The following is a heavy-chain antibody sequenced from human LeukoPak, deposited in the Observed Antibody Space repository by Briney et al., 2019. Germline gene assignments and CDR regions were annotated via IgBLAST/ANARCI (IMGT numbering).Heavy chain of an antibody. CDR2: ISSSGSTI. V-gene: IGHV3-11*01. D-gene: IGHD3-10*01. CDR1: GFTFSDYY. CDR3: AKVPGDHIGSGRSGY. J-gene: IGHJ4*02. Sequence: GALRLSCAASGFTFSDYYISWIRQAPGKGLEWVSYISSSGSTIYYADSVKGRFTISRDNSRDTLYLQMNRLRAEDTAIYYCAKVPGDHIGSGRSGYWGQGTLVTVSS.